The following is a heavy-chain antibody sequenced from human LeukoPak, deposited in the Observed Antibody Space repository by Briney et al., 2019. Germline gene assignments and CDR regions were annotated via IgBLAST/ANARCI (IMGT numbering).Heavy chain of an antibody. CDR3: ARGGGYYYDSSGYDLGTSGY. Sequence: GASVKVSCKASGYTFTRYDINWVRQAPGQGLEWMGWINPNSGGTNYAQKFQGRVTMTRDTSISTAYMELSRLRSDDTAVYYCARGGGYYYDSSGYDLGTSGYWGQGTLVTVSS. J-gene: IGHJ4*02. CDR2: INPNSGGT. D-gene: IGHD3-22*01. V-gene: IGHV1-2*02. CDR1: GYTFTRYD.